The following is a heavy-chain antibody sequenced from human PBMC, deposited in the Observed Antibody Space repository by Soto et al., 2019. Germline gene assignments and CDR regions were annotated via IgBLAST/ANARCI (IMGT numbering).Heavy chain of an antibody. D-gene: IGHD2-15*01. J-gene: IGHJ5*02. Sequence: ASVKVSCKTSGYTYSDYDINWVRQATGQGLEWIGWMNPNSGETGYAQKFQGRVTMTRSVSLTTAYLELSSLRSEDTAVYYCARVAVAARPRWYNWFDPWGQGTLVTVSS. CDR1: GYTYSDYD. V-gene: IGHV1-8*02. CDR3: ARVAVAARPRWYNWFDP. CDR2: MNPNSGET.